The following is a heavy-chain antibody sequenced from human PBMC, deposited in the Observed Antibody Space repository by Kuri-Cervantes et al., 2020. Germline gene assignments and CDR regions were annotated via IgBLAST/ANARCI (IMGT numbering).Heavy chain of an antibody. CDR2: IYTSGST. CDR3: ARNTRDGYNQFDY. D-gene: IGHD5-24*01. V-gene: IGHV4-4*07. Sequence: GSLRLSCTVSGGSISSYYWNWIRQPAGKGLEWIGRIYTSGSTNYNPSLKSRVTMSVDTSKNQFSLKLSSVTAADTAVYYCARNTRDGYNQFDYWGQGTLVTVSS. J-gene: IGHJ4*02. CDR1: GGSISSYY.